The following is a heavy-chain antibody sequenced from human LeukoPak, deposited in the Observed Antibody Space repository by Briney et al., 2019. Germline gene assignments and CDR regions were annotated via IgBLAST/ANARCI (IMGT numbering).Heavy chain of an antibody. V-gene: IGHV4-39*01. CDR1: GGSISSSSYY. D-gene: IGHD6-19*01. CDR2: IYYSGTT. Sequence: PSETLSLTCTVSGGSISSSSYYWDWIRQPPGKGLEWIGSIYYSGTTYYNPSLKSRVTISVDTSKNQFSLKLSSVTAADTAVYYCARHAVAVAYPYFDYWGQGTLVTVSS. J-gene: IGHJ4*02. CDR3: ARHAVAVAYPYFDY.